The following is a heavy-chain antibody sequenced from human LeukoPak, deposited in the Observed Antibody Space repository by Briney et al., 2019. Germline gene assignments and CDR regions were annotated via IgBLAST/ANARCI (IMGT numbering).Heavy chain of an antibody. D-gene: IGHD6-13*01. CDR3: ATDSSSWYRYYYGMDV. V-gene: IGHV3-48*01. J-gene: IGHJ6*02. Sequence: PGGSLRLSCAASGFTFSSYSMTWVRQAPGKGLEWVSYISSSSSTIYYADSVKGRFTISRDNAKNSLYLQMNSLRAEDTAVYYCATDSSSWYRYYYGMDVWGQGTTVTVSS. CDR2: ISSSSSTI. CDR1: GFTFSSYS.